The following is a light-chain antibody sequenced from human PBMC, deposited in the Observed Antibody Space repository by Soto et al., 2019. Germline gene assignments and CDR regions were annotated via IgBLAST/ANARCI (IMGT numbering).Light chain of an antibody. CDR1: QSISSW. CDR2: KAS. CDR3: QQYNTYPYT. V-gene: IGKV1-5*03. J-gene: IGKJ2*01. Sequence: DIQMTQSPSTLSASVGDRVTITCRASQSISSWLAWYQQKPGTAPRLLIYKASSLEGGVPSRFSGSASVTEFTLTINSLQPDDCATYYGQQYNTYPYTFGQGTKLEIK.